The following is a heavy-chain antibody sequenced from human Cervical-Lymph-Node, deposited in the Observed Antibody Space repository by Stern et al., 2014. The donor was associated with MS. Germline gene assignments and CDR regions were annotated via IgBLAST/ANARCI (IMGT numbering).Heavy chain of an antibody. Sequence: VQLVESGGGLVQPGRSLRLSCAASGFTFDDYAMHWVRQAPGKGLELVSVISWNSGSIVYADSVKGRFSISRDDARNSLYLQMNSLRPEDTALYYCAKDMGEQLVLYGMDVWGQGTTVTVSS. J-gene: IGHJ6*02. D-gene: IGHD6-6*01. CDR3: AKDMGEQLVLYGMDV. CDR1: GFTFDDYA. CDR2: ISWNSGSI. V-gene: IGHV3-9*01.